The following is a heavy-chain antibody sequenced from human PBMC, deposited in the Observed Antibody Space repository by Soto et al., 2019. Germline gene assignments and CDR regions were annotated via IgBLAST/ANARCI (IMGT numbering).Heavy chain of an antibody. CDR1: GYTFNLYG. CDR2: ISGYNGNA. Sequence: QVQLVQSAGEVRKPGASVKVSCKTSGYTFNLYGMTWLRQAPGQGLEWMGWISGYNGNATYAQKFKGRVVLTIDTSTTTAHMEMGSLSSDDTAVYYCARILQTSRAWGHWGQGTLVTVSS. D-gene: IGHD3-9*01. J-gene: IGHJ4*02. V-gene: IGHV1-18*04. CDR3: ARILQTSRAWGH.